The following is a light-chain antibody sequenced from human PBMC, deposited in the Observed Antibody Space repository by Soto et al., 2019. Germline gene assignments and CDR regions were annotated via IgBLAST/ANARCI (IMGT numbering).Light chain of an antibody. CDR3: CSYAGSSWV. Sequence: QSALTQPASVSGSPGQSITISCTGTSSDVGSYNLVSWYQQHPGKAPKLMIYEVSKRPSGVSNRFSGSKSGNTASLTISGLQAEVEADYYCCSYAGSSWVFGGGTKVTVL. CDR1: SSDVGSYNL. V-gene: IGLV2-23*02. CDR2: EVS. J-gene: IGLJ3*02.